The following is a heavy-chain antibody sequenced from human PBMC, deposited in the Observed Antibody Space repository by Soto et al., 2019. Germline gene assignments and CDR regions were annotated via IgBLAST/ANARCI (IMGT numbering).Heavy chain of an antibody. Sequence: PWGSLGISCASSVLTFSNAWMSGVGQAPGSGLELVAPLKTKTDGGKTDYAPTVKGRFTTSRDDSKNTLYLQMNSLKTDDTAVYYCTTECIADYGGKEWFYYHYGMDVWGQGTPVTVSS. CDR2: LKTKTDGGKT. V-gene: IGHV3-15*01. J-gene: IGHJ6*01. CDR1: VLTFSNAW. CDR3: TTECIADYGGKEWFYYHYGMDV. D-gene: IGHD4-17*01.